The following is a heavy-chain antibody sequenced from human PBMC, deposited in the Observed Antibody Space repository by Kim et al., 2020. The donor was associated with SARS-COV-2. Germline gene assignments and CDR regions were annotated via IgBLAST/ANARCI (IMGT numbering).Heavy chain of an antibody. CDR3: ARQSYVWRSCRLYTGVHY. CDR1: GFTFSSYA. D-gene: IGHD3-16*02. V-gene: IGHV3-30*04. Sequence: GGSLRLSCAASGFTFSSYAMHWVRQAPGKGLEWVAVISNDGSNKYYADSVKGRFTISRDNSKNTLYLQMNSLRAEDTAVYYCARQSYVWRSCRLYTGVHYWGQGTLVTVSS. J-gene: IGHJ4*02. CDR2: ISNDGSNK.